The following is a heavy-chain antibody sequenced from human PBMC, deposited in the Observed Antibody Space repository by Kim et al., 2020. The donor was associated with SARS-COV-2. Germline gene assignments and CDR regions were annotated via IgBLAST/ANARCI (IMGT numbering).Heavy chain of an antibody. D-gene: IGHD5-12*01. J-gene: IGHJ6*02. CDR3: ARLRYSGYDFYYYYGMDV. Sequence: KSRVTISVDTSKNQFSLKLSSVTAADTAVYYCARLRYSGYDFYYYYGMDVWGQGTTVTVSS. V-gene: IGHV4-59*01.